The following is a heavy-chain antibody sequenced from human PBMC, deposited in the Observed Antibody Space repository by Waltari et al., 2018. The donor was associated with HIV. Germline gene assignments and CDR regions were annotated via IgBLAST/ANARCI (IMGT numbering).Heavy chain of an antibody. CDR2: INHSGST. D-gene: IGHD3-22*01. CDR1: GGSFSGYY. CDR3: ARYYYDSSGYYGPYYYYGMDV. Sequence: QVQLQQWGAGLLKPSETLSLTCAVYGGSFSGYYWSWIRQRPGKGLEWIGEINHSGSTNYNPSLKSRVTISVDTSKNQCSLKLSSVTAADTAVYYCARYYYDSSGYYGPYYYYGMDVWGQGTTVTVSS. J-gene: IGHJ6*02. V-gene: IGHV4-34*01.